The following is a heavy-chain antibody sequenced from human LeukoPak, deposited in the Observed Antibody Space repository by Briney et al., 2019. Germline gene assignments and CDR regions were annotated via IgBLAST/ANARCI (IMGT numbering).Heavy chain of an antibody. J-gene: IGHJ4*02. V-gene: IGHV3-21*01. D-gene: IGHD4-17*01. CDR3: AKGTRRMTTVTTSDY. CDR2: ITGSSSYI. Sequence: GGSLRLSCAASGFTFSSYSMNWVRQAPGRGLEWVSFITGSSSYIYYADSVKGRFTISRDNAKNSLYLHMNSLRAEDTAVYYCAKGTRRMTTVTTSDYWGQGTLVTVSS. CDR1: GFTFSSYS.